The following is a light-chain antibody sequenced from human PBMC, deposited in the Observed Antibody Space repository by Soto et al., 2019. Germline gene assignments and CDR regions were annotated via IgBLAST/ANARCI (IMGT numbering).Light chain of an antibody. Sequence: QSALTQPDSVSGSPGQSITISCVGTSSDIGDYNYVSWYQQHPGKVPKVIIYDVSNRPSGVSYRFSATKSGNTASLTISGLQAEDEADYYCCSYTRSGTLIFGTGTKLTVL. CDR2: DVS. J-gene: IGLJ1*01. CDR3: CSYTRSGTLI. V-gene: IGLV2-14*01. CDR1: SSDIGDYNY.